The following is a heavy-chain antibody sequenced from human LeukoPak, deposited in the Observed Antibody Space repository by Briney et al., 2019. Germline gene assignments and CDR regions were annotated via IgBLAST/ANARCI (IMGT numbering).Heavy chain of an antibody. CDR3: ARASSSGSYYSNWFDP. CDR1: GYTFTSYD. V-gene: IGHV1-8*01. J-gene: IGHJ5*02. Sequence: ASVKVSCKASGYTFTSYDINWVRQATGQGLEWMGWMNPNSGNTGYAQKFQGRVTMTRNTSISTAYMELSSLRSEDTAVYCCARASSSGSYYSNWFDPWSQGTLVTVSS. CDR2: MNPNSGNT. D-gene: IGHD1-26*01.